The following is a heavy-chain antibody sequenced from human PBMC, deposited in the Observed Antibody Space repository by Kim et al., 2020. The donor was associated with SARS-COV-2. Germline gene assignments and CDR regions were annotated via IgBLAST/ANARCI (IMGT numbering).Heavy chain of an antibody. Sequence: ASVKVSCKASGYTFTSYDINWVRQATGQGLEWMGWMNPNSGNTGYAQKFQGRVTMTRNTSISTAYMELSSLRSEDTAVYYCARGEDYVWGSYRNGGMDVWGQGTTVTVSS. CDR3: ARGEDYVWGSYRNGGMDV. J-gene: IGHJ6*02. CDR2: MNPNSGNT. V-gene: IGHV1-8*01. CDR1: GYTFTSYD. D-gene: IGHD3-16*02.